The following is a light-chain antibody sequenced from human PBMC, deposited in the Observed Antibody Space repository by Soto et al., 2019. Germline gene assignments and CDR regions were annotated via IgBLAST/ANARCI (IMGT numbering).Light chain of an antibody. CDR3: QQSHSAPT. CDR2: SST. V-gene: IGKV1-39*01. J-gene: IGKJ1*01. Sequence: DIPMTQSPSSLSASVGDSVTISCRSSQTIDTFLNWYQQKAGEAPKLLIRSSTTLQDGVPSRFTGSGSGTEFALTIGSLQPEDFASYYCQQSHSAPTFGQGTKV. CDR1: QTIDTF.